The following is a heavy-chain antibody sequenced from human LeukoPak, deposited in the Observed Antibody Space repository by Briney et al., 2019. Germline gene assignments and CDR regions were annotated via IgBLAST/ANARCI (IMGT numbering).Heavy chain of an antibody. CDR1: GFTFDDYA. CDR2: ISGDGGST. D-gene: IGHD3-22*01. V-gene: IGHV3-43*02. J-gene: IGHJ4*02. Sequence: GGSLRLSCAASGFTFDDYAMHWVRQAPGKGLEWVSLISGDGGSTYYADSVKGRFTISRDNSKNSLYLQMNSLRTEDTALYYCAKVSYDSSGYYPWPFEYWGQGTLVTVSS. CDR3: AKVSYDSSGYYPWPFEY.